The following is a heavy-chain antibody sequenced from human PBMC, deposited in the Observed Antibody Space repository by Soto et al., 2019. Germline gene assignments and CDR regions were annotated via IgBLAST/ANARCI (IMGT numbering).Heavy chain of an antibody. D-gene: IGHD6-6*01. V-gene: IGHV2-5*02. CDR2: IYWDDDE. J-gene: IGHJ5*02. CDR3: ELGIAALRLDT. CDR1: GFSLTTTGVG. Sequence: QISLKESGPALVKPTQTLTLTCSFSGFSLTTTGVGVGWIRQPPGKALEWLALIYWDDDERYNPSLQNRLTLTMDATKNLVVLTMTTVDSGDTAISARELGIAALRLDTWGQGTELTLPS.